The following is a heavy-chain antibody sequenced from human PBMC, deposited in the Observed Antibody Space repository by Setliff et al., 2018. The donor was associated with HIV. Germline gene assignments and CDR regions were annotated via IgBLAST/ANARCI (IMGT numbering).Heavy chain of an antibody. CDR1: GYTLTELS. CDR2: FDPEDGET. CDR3: AREAPDDHFDY. V-gene: IGHV1-24*01. Sequence: ASVKVSCKVSGYTLTELSMHWVRQAPGKGLEWMGGFDPEDGETIYAQKFQGRVTMTEDTSTSTVYMNLRSLRSDDTAFYFCAREAPDDHFDYWGQGTLVTVSS. J-gene: IGHJ4*02. D-gene: IGHD1-1*01.